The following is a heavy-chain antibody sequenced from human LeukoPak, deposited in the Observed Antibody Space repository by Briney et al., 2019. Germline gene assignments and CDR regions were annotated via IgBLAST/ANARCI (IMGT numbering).Heavy chain of an antibody. V-gene: IGHV3-15*07. J-gene: IGHJ5*02. CDR3: ATDFYDST. CDR2: IRSNSDGGTI. Sequence: GGSLRLSCATSGFTFSNAWMNWVRQAPGKGLEWVGRIRSNSDGGTIDYAAPVKGRSTLSRDDSKTTLYLQMNSLQTEDTAVYYCATDFYDSTWGQGTLVTVSS. D-gene: IGHD3-22*01. CDR1: GFTFSNAW.